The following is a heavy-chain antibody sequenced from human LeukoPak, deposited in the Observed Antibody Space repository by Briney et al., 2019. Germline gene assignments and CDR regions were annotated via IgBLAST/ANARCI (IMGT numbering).Heavy chain of an antibody. V-gene: IGHV4-34*01. D-gene: IGHD6-6*01. CDR3: AKTPTALVRGGYYFDN. CDR1: GGSISSYY. CDR2: INHIGST. J-gene: IGHJ4*02. Sequence: SETLSLTCTVSGGSISSYYWSWIRQPPGKGLEWIGEINHIGSTDYNPSLKSRVTIAVDTSKNQFSLKLSSVTAADTAVYYCAKTPTALVRGGYYFDNWGRGTLVTVSS.